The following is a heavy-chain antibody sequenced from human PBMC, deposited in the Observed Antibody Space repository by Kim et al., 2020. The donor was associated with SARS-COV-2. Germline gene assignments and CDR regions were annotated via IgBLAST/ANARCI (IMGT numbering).Heavy chain of an antibody. J-gene: IGHJ6*01. V-gene: IGHV4-34*01. D-gene: IGHD2-2*01. Sequence: SETLSLTCAVYGGSFSGYYWSWIRQPPGKGLEWIGEINHSGSTNYNPSLKSRVTISVDTSKNQFSLKLSSVTAADTAVYYCARGALVPSWGYYYYGMDV. CDR1: GGSFSGYY. CDR3: ARGALVPSWGYYYYGMDV. CDR2: INHSGST.